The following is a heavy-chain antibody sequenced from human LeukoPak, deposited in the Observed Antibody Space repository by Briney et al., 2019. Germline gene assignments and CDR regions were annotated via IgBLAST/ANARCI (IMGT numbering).Heavy chain of an antibody. CDR1: GFTFSSYS. CDR3: ARDRGSYYGYYYYGMNV. Sequence: PGGSLRLSCAASGFTFSSYSMNWVRQAPGKGLEWVSYISGSASTIYYADSVKGRFTISRDNSKNTLYLQMNSLRAEDTAVYYCARDRGSYYGYYYYGMNVWGQGTTVTVSS. CDR2: ISGSASTI. J-gene: IGHJ6*02. D-gene: IGHD1-26*01. V-gene: IGHV3-48*01.